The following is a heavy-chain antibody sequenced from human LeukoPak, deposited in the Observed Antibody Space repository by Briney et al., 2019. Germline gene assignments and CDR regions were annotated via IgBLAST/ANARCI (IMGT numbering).Heavy chain of an antibody. J-gene: IGHJ4*02. V-gene: IGHV3-73*01. D-gene: IGHD2-15*01. CDR3: TRQDCSGGSCSYVDY. CDR2: IRSKPNSYTT. Sequence: GGSLRLSCAASGFTFSGFYMHWVRQASGKGLEWVGLIRSKPNSYTTVYAASVQGRFTISRDDSKNTAYLQMSSLKAEDTAVYYCTRQDCSGGSCSYVDYWGQGTRVTVSS. CDR1: GFTFSGFY.